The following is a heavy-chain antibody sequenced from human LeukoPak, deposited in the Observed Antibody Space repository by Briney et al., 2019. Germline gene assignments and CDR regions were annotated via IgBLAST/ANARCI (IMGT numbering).Heavy chain of an antibody. Sequence: PSQTLSLTCSVSGGSISSDVFYWSWIRQSAGKGLEWIGRIYHSGSTNYNPSLRSRVTISVDTSKNQFSLKLSSVTAADTAVYYCARGPSVAARFDYWGQGTLVTVSS. D-gene: IGHD6-6*01. CDR3: ARGPSVAARFDY. CDR2: IYHSGST. V-gene: IGHV4-61*02. J-gene: IGHJ4*02. CDR1: GGSISSDVFY.